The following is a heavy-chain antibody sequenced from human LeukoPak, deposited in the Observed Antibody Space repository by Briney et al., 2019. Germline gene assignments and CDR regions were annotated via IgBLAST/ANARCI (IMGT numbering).Heavy chain of an antibody. V-gene: IGHV4-39*07. Sequence: PSQTLSLTCTVSGDSISSGDYYWGWIRQPPGKGLEWIGSMFHSGNTYYNPSLKSRVTISVDTSKNQFSLKLSSVTAADTAVYYCARESSAMAPWFIDYWGQGTLVTVSS. D-gene: IGHD3-22*01. CDR2: MFHSGNT. CDR3: ARESSAMAPWFIDY. J-gene: IGHJ4*02. CDR1: GDSISSGDYY.